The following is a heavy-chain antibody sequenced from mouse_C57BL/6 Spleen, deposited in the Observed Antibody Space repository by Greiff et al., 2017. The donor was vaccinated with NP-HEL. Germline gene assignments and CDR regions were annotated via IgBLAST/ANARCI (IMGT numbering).Heavy chain of an antibody. D-gene: IGHD2-3*01. Sequence: QVQLQQPGAELVRPGSSVKLSCKASGYTFTSYWMDWVKQRPGQGLEWIGTIYPSDSETHYNQKFKDKATLTVDKSSSTAYMQLSSLTSEDSAVYYCAREHGYYRYAMDYWGQGTSVTVSS. CDR1: GYTFTSYW. J-gene: IGHJ4*01. CDR2: IYPSDSET. V-gene: IGHV1-61*01. CDR3: AREHGYYRYAMDY.